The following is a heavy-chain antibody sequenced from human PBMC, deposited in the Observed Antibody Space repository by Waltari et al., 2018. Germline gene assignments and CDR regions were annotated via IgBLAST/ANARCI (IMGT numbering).Heavy chain of an antibody. Sequence: QVQLVESGGGVVQPGRSLRLSCAASGFTFSSYAMHWVRQAPGKGLEWVAVISYDGSNKYYADSVKGRCTISRDNSKKTLYLQMNSLRAEDTAVYDCPRGGVVVAANIDYWGQGTLVTVSS. CDR3: PRGGVVVAANIDY. V-gene: IGHV3-30-3*01. CDR1: GFTFSSYA. CDR2: ISYDGSNK. J-gene: IGHJ4*02. D-gene: IGHD2-15*01.